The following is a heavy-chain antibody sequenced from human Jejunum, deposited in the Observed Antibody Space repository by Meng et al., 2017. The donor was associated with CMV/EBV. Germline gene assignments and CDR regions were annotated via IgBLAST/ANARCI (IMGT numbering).Heavy chain of an antibody. CDR2: MNPNRGTT. V-gene: IGHV1-8*01. Sequence: QVQLVQSGGEVEKPGASVKVYCKAYGYTFTSYDINWVRQGTGQGLEWMGWMNPNRGTTGYAQKFQGRVTMTRNISKSTAYMDLSSLRSEDTAVYYCATGVADFEYWGQGTLVTVSS. CDR1: GYTFTSYD. D-gene: IGHD6-19*01. J-gene: IGHJ4*02. CDR3: ATGVADFEY.